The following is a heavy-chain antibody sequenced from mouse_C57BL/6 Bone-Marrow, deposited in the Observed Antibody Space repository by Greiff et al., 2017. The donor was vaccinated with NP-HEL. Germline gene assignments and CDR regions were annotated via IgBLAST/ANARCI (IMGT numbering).Heavy chain of an antibody. CDR3: AREKLLRPYWYFDV. V-gene: IGHV1-64*01. D-gene: IGHD1-2*01. J-gene: IGHJ1*03. CDR2: IHPNSGST. Sequence: LQQPGAELVKPGASVKLSCKASGYTFTSYWMHWVKQRPGQGLEWIGMIHPNSGSTNYNEKFKSKATLTVDKSSSTAYMQLSSLTSEDSAVDDCAREKLLRPYWYFDVWGTGTTVTVSS. CDR1: GYTFTSYW.